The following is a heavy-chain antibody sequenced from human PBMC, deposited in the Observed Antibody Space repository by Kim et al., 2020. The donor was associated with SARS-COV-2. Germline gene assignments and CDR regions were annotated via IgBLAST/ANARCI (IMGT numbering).Heavy chain of an antibody. CDR2: IFGSGSGT. V-gene: IGHV3-23*01. Sequence: GGSLRLSCAASGFTFGNSAMSWVRQAPGKGLEWVSGIFGSGSGTYYADSVKGRFTISRDNFQSTLYLQMDNLRAEDTAVYYCARHLPVTTVTFYWYFDLWGRGTLVTVSA. D-gene: IGHD2-21*02. CDR3: ARHLPVTTVTFYWYFDL. J-gene: IGHJ2*01. CDR1: GFTFGNSA.